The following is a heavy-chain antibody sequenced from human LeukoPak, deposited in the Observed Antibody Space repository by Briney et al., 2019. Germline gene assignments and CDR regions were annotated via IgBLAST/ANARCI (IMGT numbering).Heavy chain of an antibody. V-gene: IGHV3-64D*06. Sequence: PGGSLRLSCSASGFTFSGYTMHWVRQAPGKGLEYVSGISSNGGSTYYADSVKDRFTISRDNSKNTLYLQMGSLRVEDTAVYYCVKDPKGFDPWGQGTLVTVSS. J-gene: IGHJ5*02. CDR2: ISSNGGST. CDR1: GFTFSGYT. CDR3: VKDPKGFDP.